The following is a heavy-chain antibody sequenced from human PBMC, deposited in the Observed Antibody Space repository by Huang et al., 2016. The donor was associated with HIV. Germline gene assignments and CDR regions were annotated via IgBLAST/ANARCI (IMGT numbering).Heavy chain of an antibody. CDR1: GYSFASYE. J-gene: IGHJ4*02. CDR2: MNPNSGNT. V-gene: IGHV1-8*01. Sequence: QVQLVQSGAEVRKPGASVKVSCEASGYSFASYEINWVRQATGKGLEWMGWMNPNSGNTGYAQKFQGRVTMTRNTSISTAYMELSSLRSEDTAKYFCVRGWYIAALPYFDYWGQGTLVTVSS. CDR3: VRGWYIAALPYFDY. D-gene: IGHD6-6*01.